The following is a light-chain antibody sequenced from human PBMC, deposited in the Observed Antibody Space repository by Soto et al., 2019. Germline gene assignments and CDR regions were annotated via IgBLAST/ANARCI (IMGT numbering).Light chain of an antibody. Sequence: QSALTQPASVSGSPGQSITIFCTGTSSDVGGYNYVSWYQQHPVKAPKLMIYDVTNRPSGVSDRFSGSKSGNTASLTISGLQAEDEADYYCSSYTSSSTPYVFGTGTKLTVL. CDR2: DVT. CDR1: SSDVGGYNY. CDR3: SSYTSSSTPYV. J-gene: IGLJ1*01. V-gene: IGLV2-14*01.